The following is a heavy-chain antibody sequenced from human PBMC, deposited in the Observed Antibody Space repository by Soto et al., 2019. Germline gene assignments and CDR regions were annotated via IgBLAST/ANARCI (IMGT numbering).Heavy chain of an antibody. Sequence: PGESVKISCKGSGYSFTSYCISWVRQMPGKGLEWMGRIDPSDSYTNYSPSFQGHVTISADKSISTAYLQWSSLKASDTAMYYCARRSCSSTSCYVYYYYGMDVWGQGTTVTVSS. D-gene: IGHD2-2*01. J-gene: IGHJ6*02. CDR2: IDPSDSYT. V-gene: IGHV5-10-1*01. CDR1: GYSFTSYC. CDR3: ARRSCSSTSCYVYYYYGMDV.